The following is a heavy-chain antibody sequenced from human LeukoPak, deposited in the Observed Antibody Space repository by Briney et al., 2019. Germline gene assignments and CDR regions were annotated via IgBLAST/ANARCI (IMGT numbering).Heavy chain of an antibody. D-gene: IGHD2-15*01. CDR2: ISYDGSNK. V-gene: IGHV3-30*03. J-gene: IGHJ6*03. CDR3: ARESSGGRRVNNYYYMDV. Sequence: PGRSLRLSCAASGFTFSSYGMHWVRQAPGKGLEWVAVISYDGSNKYYADSVKGRFTISRDNSKNTLYLQMNSLRAEDTAVYYCARESSGGRRVNNYYYMDVWGKGTTVTVSS. CDR1: GFTFSSYG.